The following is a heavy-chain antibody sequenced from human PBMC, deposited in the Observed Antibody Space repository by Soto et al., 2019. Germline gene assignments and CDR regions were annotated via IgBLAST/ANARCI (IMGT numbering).Heavy chain of an antibody. CDR1: GGSFSGYY. V-gene: IGHV4-34*01. Sequence: PSETLSLTYAVYGGSFSGYYWSWIRQPPGKGLEWIGEINHSGSTNYNPSLKSRVTISVDTSKNQFSLKLSSVTAADTAVYYCARGLEKLELIGWGQGTLVTVSS. J-gene: IGHJ4*02. CDR2: INHSGST. D-gene: IGHD1-26*01. CDR3: ARGLEKLELIG.